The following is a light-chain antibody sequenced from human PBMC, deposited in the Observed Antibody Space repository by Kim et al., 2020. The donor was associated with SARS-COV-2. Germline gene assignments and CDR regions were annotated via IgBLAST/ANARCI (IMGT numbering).Light chain of an antibody. CDR1: KLGDKD. V-gene: IGLV3-1*01. CDR3: QAWNSSTAWV. CDR2: KDS. Sequence: VSQGQTASITCSGNKLGDKDACWYQQKPGQSPVIVIYKDSQRPSGIPERFSGSNAGNTATLTIRGTQAMEEADYYGQAWNSSTAWVFGGGTQLTVL. J-gene: IGLJ3*02.